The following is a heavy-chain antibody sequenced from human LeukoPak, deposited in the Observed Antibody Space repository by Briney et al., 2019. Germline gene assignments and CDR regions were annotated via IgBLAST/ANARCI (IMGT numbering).Heavy chain of an antibody. D-gene: IGHD1-1*01. CDR2: INHRGDT. J-gene: IGHJ4*03. V-gene: IGHV4-34*01. Sequence: PGGSLRLSCAASGFSVSSNYMNWVRQSPGKGLEWIAEINHRGDTNYNPSVKSRVSISVDTSKNQFSLKVTSLTAADTTVYYCARGPTISETGYFDYWGQGTLVTVSS. CDR1: GFSVSSNY. CDR3: ARGPTISETGYFDY.